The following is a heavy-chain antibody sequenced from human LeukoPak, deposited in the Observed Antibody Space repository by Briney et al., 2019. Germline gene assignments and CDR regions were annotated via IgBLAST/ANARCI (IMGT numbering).Heavy chain of an antibody. V-gene: IGHV3-21*01. J-gene: IGHJ4*02. CDR3: AIGLPANDYDSSGYGYY. D-gene: IGHD3-22*01. CDR1: GFTFSSYS. Sequence: GGSLRLSCAACGFTFSSYSRNWVRQAPGKGLEWVSSISSSSSYIYYADSVKGRFTISRDNAKNSLYLQMNSLRAEDTAVYYCAIGLPANDYDSSGYGYYWGQGTLVTVSS. CDR2: ISSSSSYI.